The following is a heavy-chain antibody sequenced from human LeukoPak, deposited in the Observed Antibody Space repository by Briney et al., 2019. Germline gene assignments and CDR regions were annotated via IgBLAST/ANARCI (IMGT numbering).Heavy chain of an antibody. J-gene: IGHJ4*02. V-gene: IGHV4-61*02. D-gene: IGHD3-22*01. Sequence: PSETLSLTCTVSGGSMSSGSYYWSWIRQPAGKGLEWIGRIYTSGSTNYNPSPKSRVTMSVDTSKNQFSLKLSSVTAADTAVYYCARDPDSSGYYKNWGQGTLVTVSS. CDR1: GGSMSSGSYY. CDR3: ARDPDSSGYYKN. CDR2: IYTSGST.